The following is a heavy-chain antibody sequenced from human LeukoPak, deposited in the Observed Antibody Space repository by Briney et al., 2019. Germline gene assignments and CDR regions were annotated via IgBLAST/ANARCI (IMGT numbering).Heavy chain of an antibody. J-gene: IGHJ4*02. CDR3: ASHVRGVITMYFDY. D-gene: IGHD3-10*01. V-gene: IGHV4-34*01. CDR2: INHSGST. CDR1: GGSFSGYY. Sequence: SETLSLTCAVYGGSFSGYYWSWIRQPPGKGLEWIGEINHSGSTNYNPSLKSRVTISVDTSKNQFSLKLSSVTAADTAVYYCASHVRGVITMYFDYWGQGTLVTVSS.